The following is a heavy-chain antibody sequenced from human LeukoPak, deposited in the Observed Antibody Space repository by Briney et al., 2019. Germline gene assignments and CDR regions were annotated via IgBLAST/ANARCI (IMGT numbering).Heavy chain of an antibody. Sequence: SETLSLTCAVYSGSFSGYYWSWIRQPPGKGLEWIGEINHSGSTNYNPSLKSRVTISVDTSKNQFSLKLSSVTAADTAVYYCARALGYRSGGSCYSRGGRVRRFDYWGQGTLVTVSS. V-gene: IGHV4-34*01. D-gene: IGHD2-15*01. CDR3: ARALGYRSGGSCYSRGGRVRRFDY. J-gene: IGHJ4*02. CDR2: INHSGST. CDR1: SGSFSGYY.